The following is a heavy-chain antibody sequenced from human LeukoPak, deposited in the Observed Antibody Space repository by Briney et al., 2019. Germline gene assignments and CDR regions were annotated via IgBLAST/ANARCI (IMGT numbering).Heavy chain of an antibody. CDR2: ISSNGGST. D-gene: IGHD6-13*01. CDR3: ARGSFPGIAAAAPGY. V-gene: IGHV3-64*01. Sequence: PGGSLRLSCAASGFTFSSYAMHWVRQAPGKGLEYVSAISSNGGSTYYANSVKGRFTISRDNSKNTLYLQMGSLRAEDTAVYYCARGSFPGIAAAAPGYWGQGTLVTVSS. CDR1: GFTFSSYA. J-gene: IGHJ4*02.